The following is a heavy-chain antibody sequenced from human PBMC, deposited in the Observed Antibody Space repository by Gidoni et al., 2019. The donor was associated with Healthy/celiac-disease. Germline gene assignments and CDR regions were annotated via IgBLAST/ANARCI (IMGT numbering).Heavy chain of an antibody. CDR1: GFTFSSYS. V-gene: IGHV3-21*01. D-gene: IGHD2-15*01. Sequence: EVQLVESGGGLVKPGGSLRLSCAASGFTFSSYSMNWVRQAPGKGLEWVSSISSSSSYIYYADSVKGRFTISRDNAKNSLYLQMTSLRAEDTAVYYCASGRYCSGGSCYRDYWGQGTLVTVSS. CDR2: ISSSSSYI. J-gene: IGHJ4*02. CDR3: ASGRYCSGGSCYRDY.